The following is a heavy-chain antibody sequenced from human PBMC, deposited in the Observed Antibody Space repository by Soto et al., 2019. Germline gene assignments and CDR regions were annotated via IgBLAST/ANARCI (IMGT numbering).Heavy chain of an antibody. CDR1: GFSVSTRGVG. CDR2: IYWDGDD. J-gene: IGHJ4*02. Sequence: QITLKESGPTLVKPTQTLTMTCTVSGFSVSTRGVGVGWIRQPPGKALEWVALIYWDGDDRYSPSLKSRLTITKDTDKNLVVLTMTNLDPPDTATYYCARQQPGGRYSDYWGQGSPVTVSS. CDR3: ARQQPGGRYSDY. D-gene: IGHD1-1*01. V-gene: IGHV2-5*02.